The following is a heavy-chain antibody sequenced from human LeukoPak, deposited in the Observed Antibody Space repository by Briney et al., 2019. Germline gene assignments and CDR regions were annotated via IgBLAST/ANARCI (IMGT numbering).Heavy chain of an antibody. V-gene: IGHV4-39*01. CDR3: ARHAWGSSVPHWFDP. Sequence: PSETLSLTCTVSGGSISSSSYYWVWIRQPPGKGLEWIGSIYYSGSTYYNPSLKSRVTISVDTSKNQFSLKLSSVTAADTAVYYCARHAWGSSVPHWFDPWGQGTLVTVSS. D-gene: IGHD6-6*01. J-gene: IGHJ5*02. CDR1: GGSISSSSYY. CDR2: IYYSGST.